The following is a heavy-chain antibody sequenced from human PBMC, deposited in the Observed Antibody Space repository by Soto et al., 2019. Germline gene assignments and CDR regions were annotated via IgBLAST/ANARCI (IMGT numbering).Heavy chain of an antibody. CDR1: GFTFSSYG. V-gene: IGHV3-30*03. CDR3: ATIGYCSGGSCYSTGDY. Sequence: QVQLVESGGGVVQPGRSLRLSCAASGFTFSSYGMHWVRQAPGKGLEWVAVISYDGSNKYYADSVKGRFTISRDNSKNTLYLQMNSLRAEDTAVYYCATIGYCSGGSCYSTGDYRGQGTLVTVSS. CDR2: ISYDGSNK. J-gene: IGHJ4*02. D-gene: IGHD2-15*01.